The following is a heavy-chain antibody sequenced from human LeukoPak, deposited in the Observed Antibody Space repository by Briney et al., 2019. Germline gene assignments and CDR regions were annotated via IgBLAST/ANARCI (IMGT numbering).Heavy chain of an antibody. D-gene: IGHD1-26*01. Sequence: GGSLRLSCVGSGFTFDNYGMNWVRHVSGKGLEWVSGINWNGSTTNYADSVKGRFIISRDNAKNSLYLQMNSLRAEDTAVYYCARDSGRREDYWGQGTLVTVSS. CDR3: ARDSGRREDY. V-gene: IGHV3-20*04. J-gene: IGHJ4*02. CDR1: GFTFDNYG. CDR2: INWNGSTT.